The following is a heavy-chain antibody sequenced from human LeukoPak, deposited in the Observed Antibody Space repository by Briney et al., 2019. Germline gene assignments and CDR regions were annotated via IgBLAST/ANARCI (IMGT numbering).Heavy chain of an antibody. J-gene: IGHJ3*02. CDR2: ISYDGSNK. CDR3: ARPYYYDSSGYSWNAFDI. Sequence: PGGSLRLSCAASGFTFSSYAMHWVRQAPGKGLEWVAVISYDGSNKYYADSVKGRFTISRDNSKNTLYLQMNSLRAEDTAVYYCARPYYYDSSGYSWNAFDIWGQGTMVTVSS. CDR1: GFTFSSYA. D-gene: IGHD3-22*01. V-gene: IGHV3-30-3*01.